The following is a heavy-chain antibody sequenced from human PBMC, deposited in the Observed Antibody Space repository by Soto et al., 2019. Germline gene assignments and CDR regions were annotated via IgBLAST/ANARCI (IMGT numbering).Heavy chain of an antibody. CDR2: ISGSGGNT. CDR1: GFTFSNYA. CDR3: AKERLGRGADY. Sequence: EVQLLESGGGLVQPGGSLILSCAASGFTFSNYAMSWVRQAPGKGLEWVSTISGSGGNTYYPDSVKGRFTISRDNSKNTVYLQMNSLRAEDTAVYYCAKERLGRGADYWGQGALVTVTS. J-gene: IGHJ4*02. V-gene: IGHV3-23*01.